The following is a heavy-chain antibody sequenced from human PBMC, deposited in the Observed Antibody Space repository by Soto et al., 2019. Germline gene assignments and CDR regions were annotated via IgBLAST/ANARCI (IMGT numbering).Heavy chain of an antibody. CDR1: GFTFSSYA. J-gene: IGHJ6*02. Sequence: GGSLRLSCAASGFTFSSYAMHWVRQAPGKGLEWVAVISYDGSNKYYADSVKGRFTISRDNSKNTLYLQMNSLRAEDTAVYYCARPDELLVYGMDVWGQGTTVTVSS. CDR3: ARPDELLVYGMDV. V-gene: IGHV3-30-3*01. CDR2: ISYDGSNK. D-gene: IGHD1-26*01.